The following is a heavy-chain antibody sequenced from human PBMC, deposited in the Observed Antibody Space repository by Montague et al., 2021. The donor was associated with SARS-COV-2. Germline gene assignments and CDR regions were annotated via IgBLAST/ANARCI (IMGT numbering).Heavy chain of an antibody. CDR1: GCCISSDY. CDR2: IYYSGST. V-gene: IGHV4-59*01. J-gene: IGHJ4*02. D-gene: IGHD2-15*01. Sequence: SETLSLTCTISGCCISSDYWRWIRQHPGKDLKWFGYIYYSGSTNYNPSLKSRVTISIDTSKNQFSLELSSVTAADMAVYYCASPGGYCTGGSCYYVYWGQGTLVTVSS. CDR3: ASPGGYCTGGSCYYVY.